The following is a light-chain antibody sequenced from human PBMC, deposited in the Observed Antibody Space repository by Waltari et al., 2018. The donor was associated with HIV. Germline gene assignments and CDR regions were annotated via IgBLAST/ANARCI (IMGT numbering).Light chain of an antibody. V-gene: IGKV1-9*01. CDR3: QQLNEYPWT. J-gene: IGKJ1*01. Sequence: DIQLTQSPSFLFAPVGERVTMTCRASQGIRSYLAWYQQKPGNAPNLLIYAASTLQSGVPSRFSGSGSGTEFTLTISSLQPEDFATYSCQQLNEYPWTFGQGP. CDR1: QGIRSY. CDR2: AAS.